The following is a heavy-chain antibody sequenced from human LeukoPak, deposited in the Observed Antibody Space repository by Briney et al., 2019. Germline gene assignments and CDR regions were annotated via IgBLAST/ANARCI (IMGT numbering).Heavy chain of an antibody. CDR1: EFNFINYF. CDR3: ARSDSRGYYGYDYYGFDI. Sequence: PGGSLRLSCAASEFNFINYFMSWVRQAPGKGLEWVSAVDGSGRTTYYADSVKGRFGISRDNSKKTLYLQMNSLRAEDTAIYYCARSDSRGYYGYDYYGFDIWGQGTMVTVSS. D-gene: IGHD5-12*01. J-gene: IGHJ3*02. CDR2: VDGSGRTT. V-gene: IGHV3-23*01.